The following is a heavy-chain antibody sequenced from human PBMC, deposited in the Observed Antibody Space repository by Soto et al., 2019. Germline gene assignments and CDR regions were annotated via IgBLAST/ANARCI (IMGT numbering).Heavy chain of an antibody. CDR3: GREGPTGTTAIGEVYYYYGMDV. Sequence: GASVKVSCKASGYTFASYAMHWVRQAPGQRLEWMGWINAGNGNTKYSQKFQGRVTITRDTSASTAYMELSSLRSEDTAVYYCGREGPTGTTAIGEVYYYYGMDVWGQGTTVTVSS. CDR1: GYTFASYA. D-gene: IGHD1-1*01. CDR2: INAGNGNT. J-gene: IGHJ6*02. V-gene: IGHV1-3*01.